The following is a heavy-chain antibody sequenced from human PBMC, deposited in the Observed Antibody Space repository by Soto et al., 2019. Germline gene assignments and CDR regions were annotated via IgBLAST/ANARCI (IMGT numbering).Heavy chain of an antibody. CDR1: GFNMASYG. V-gene: IGHV3-23*01. CDR2: IRGRDGST. CDR3: AKDVNYDMLAGYYYY. D-gene: IGHD3-9*01. Sequence: DVQLLESGGALFRRGGSLRLAGAASGFNMASYGMTWFRKAPGKGLGWVSTIRGRDGSTYHPDSVMGRFTISRDISKNTLYLQMNSLRADDTAVYYCAKDVNYDMLAGYYYYWGQGTLVTVSS. J-gene: IGHJ4*02.